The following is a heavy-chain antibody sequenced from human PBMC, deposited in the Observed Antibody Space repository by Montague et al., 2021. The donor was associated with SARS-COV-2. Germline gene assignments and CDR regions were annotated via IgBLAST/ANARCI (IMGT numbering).Heavy chain of an antibody. Sequence: SLRLSCAASGFTFSSYGMSWVRQAPGKGLEWVANIKQDGSEKYYVDSVKGRFTISRDNAKNSLSLQMNSLRAEDTAVYYCARLVVVAATPYWGQGTLVTVSS. D-gene: IGHD2-15*01. CDR3: ARLVVVAATPY. V-gene: IGHV3-7*01. J-gene: IGHJ4*02. CDR1: GFTFSSYG. CDR2: IKQDGSEK.